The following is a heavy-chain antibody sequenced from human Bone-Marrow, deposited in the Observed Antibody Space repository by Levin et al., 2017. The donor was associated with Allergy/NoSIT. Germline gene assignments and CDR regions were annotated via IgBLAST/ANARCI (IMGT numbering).Heavy chain of an antibody. CDR1: GFTFSYYW. CDR2: IKQDGSEK. CDR3: ARDKSGSYYYN. D-gene: IGHD1-26*01. Sequence: GGSLRLSCAASGFTFSYYWMSWVRQAPGKGLEWVANIKQDGSEKNYVDSVMGRFTISRDNAKNSLYLQMNSLRAKDTAVYYCARDKSGSYYYNWGQGTLVTVSS. J-gene: IGHJ4*02. V-gene: IGHV3-7*01.